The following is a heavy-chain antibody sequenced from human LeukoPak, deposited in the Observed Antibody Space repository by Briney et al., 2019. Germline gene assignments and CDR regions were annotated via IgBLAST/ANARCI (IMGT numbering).Heavy chain of an antibody. CDR2: ISSNGGST. CDR1: GFTFSSYA. J-gene: IGHJ4*02. V-gene: IGHV3-64D*06. Sequence: GGSLRLSCSASGFTFSSYAMHWVRQAPGMGLEYVSAISSNGGSTYYADSVKGRFTISRDNSKNTLYLQMSSLRAEDTAVYYCVKDWDYDILTGYFDYWGQGTLVTVSS. CDR3: VKDWDYDILTGYFDY. D-gene: IGHD3-9*01.